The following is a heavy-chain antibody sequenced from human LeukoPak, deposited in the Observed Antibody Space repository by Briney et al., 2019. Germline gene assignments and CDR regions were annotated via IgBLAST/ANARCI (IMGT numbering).Heavy chain of an antibody. CDR1: GESFSGYY. V-gene: IGHV4-34*01. J-gene: IGHJ4*02. CDR2: INHSGRT. D-gene: IGHD2-2*01. Sequence: SETLSLTCAVYGESFSGYYWNWIRQPPGKGLEWIREINHSGRTNYNPSLKSRVTISVDTSKNQISLKLTSMTAADTAVYYCARNREPAATIDYWGQRILVTVSS. CDR3: ARNREPAATIDY.